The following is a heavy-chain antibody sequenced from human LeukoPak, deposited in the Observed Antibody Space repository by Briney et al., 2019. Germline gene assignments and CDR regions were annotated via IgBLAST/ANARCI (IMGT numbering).Heavy chain of an antibody. D-gene: IGHD6-13*01. CDR3: ARARIAAAGRANWFDP. CDR1: GGSISSGSYY. J-gene: IGHJ5*02. Sequence: PSQTLSLTCTVSGGSISSGSYYWSWIRQSPGKGLEWIGYIYHNGITNYNPSLKSRVTISVDTSKNQFSLKLSSVTAADTAVYYCARARIAAAGRANWFDPWGQGTLVTVSS. CDR2: IYHNGIT. V-gene: IGHV4-61*09.